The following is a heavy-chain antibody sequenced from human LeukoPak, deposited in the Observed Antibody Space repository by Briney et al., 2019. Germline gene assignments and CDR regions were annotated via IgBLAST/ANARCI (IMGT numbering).Heavy chain of an antibody. CDR3: ASPGKYQLLGPAFDY. D-gene: IGHD2-2*01. J-gene: IGHJ4*02. V-gene: IGHV3-48*01. Sequence: GGSLRLSCAASGFTFSSYSMNWVRQAPGKGLEWVSYISSSSSTIYYADSVKGRFTISRDNAKNSLYLQMNSLRAEDTAVYYCASPGKYQLLGPAFDYWGQGTLVTVSS. CDR2: ISSSSSTI. CDR1: GFTFSSYS.